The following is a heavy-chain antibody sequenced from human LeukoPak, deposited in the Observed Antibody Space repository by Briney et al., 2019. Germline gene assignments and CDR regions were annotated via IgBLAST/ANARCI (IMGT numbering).Heavy chain of an antibody. CDR2: INPSGGST. Sequence: ASVKVSCKASGYTFTSYYMHWVRQAPGQGLEWMGIINPSGGSTSYAQKFQGRIAMTRDTSTSTVYMVLSSLRSEDSAVYYCAREPLRTEHIDYWGQGTLVTVSS. CDR1: GYTFTSYY. J-gene: IGHJ4*02. D-gene: IGHD2-8*02. CDR3: AREPLRTEHIDY. V-gene: IGHV1-46*01.